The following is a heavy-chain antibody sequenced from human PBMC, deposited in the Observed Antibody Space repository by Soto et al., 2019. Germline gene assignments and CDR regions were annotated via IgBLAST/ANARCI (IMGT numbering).Heavy chain of an antibody. CDR2: INWNSAVI. Sequence: HPGGSLRLSCAASGFNFGDYAMHWVRQAPGKGLEWVACINWNSAVINYADSVKGRFTISRDNANNSLYLQMDSLRPEDTALYYCAKAYRGYSYGLTCVDWGQGTLVTVSS. V-gene: IGHV3-9*01. D-gene: IGHD5-18*01. CDR3: AKAYRGYSYGLTCVD. CDR1: GFNFGDYA. J-gene: IGHJ4*02.